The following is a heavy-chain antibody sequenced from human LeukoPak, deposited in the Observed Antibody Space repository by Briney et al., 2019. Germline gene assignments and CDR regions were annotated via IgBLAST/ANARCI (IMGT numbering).Heavy chain of an antibody. D-gene: IGHD3-10*01. CDR1: GYTFSGYY. CDR3: ARDPGITMVRGVIT. CDR2: IIPIIGTA. J-gene: IGHJ4*02. Sequence: ASVKVSCKASGYTFSGYYMHWVRQAPGQGLEWMGRIIPIIGTANYAQKFQGRVTITTDESTSTAYMELSSLRSEDTAVYYCARDPGITMVRGVITWGQGTLVTVSS. V-gene: IGHV1-69*05.